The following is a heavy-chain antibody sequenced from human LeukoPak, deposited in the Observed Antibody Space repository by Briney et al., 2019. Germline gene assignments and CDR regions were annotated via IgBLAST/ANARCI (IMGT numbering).Heavy chain of an antibody. CDR3: ARGPGYSYGID. V-gene: IGHV3-30-3*01. Sequence: GGSLRLSCAASGFTFRSYWMSWVRQAPGRGLEWVAVISYDGSNKYYADSVKGRFTISRDNSKNTLYLQMNSLRAEDTAVYYCARGPGYSYGIDWGQGTLVTVSS. CDR1: GFTFRSYW. CDR2: ISYDGSNK. J-gene: IGHJ4*02. D-gene: IGHD5-18*01.